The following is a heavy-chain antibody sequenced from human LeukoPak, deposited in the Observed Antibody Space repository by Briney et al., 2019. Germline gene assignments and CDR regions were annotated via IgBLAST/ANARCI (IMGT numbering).Heavy chain of an antibody. Sequence: SVKVSCKASGYTFTSYGINWVRQAPGQGLEWMGRIIPMFGATNYAQKFQGRVTVTTDESTSTAYMELSSLRSEDTAVYYCARGSYSDYIFDYWGQGTLVTVSS. CDR2: IIPMFGAT. J-gene: IGHJ4*02. CDR3: ARGSYSDYIFDY. D-gene: IGHD4-11*01. V-gene: IGHV1-69*05. CDR1: GYTFTSYG.